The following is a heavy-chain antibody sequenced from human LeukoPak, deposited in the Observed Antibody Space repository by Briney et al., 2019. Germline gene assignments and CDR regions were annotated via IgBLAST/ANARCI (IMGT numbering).Heavy chain of an antibody. Sequence: SVKVSCKASGATFSSYAISWVRQAPGQGLAWMGGIIPIFGTANHAQKFQGRVTITADETTSTAYMELSILRSEDTAVYYCAPSTPLYCSRTSCYLGYWGQGTLVTVSS. CDR3: APSTPLYCSRTSCYLGY. CDR2: IIPIFGTA. D-gene: IGHD2-2*01. J-gene: IGHJ4*02. V-gene: IGHV1-69*01. CDR1: GATFSSYA.